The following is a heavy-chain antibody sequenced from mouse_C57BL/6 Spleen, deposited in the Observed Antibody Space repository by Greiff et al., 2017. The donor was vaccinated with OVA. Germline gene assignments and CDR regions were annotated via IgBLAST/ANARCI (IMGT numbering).Heavy chain of an antibody. D-gene: IGHD2-2*01. V-gene: IGHV1-55*01. J-gene: IGHJ4*01. CDR3: ARGGGYGYDGLYAMDY. CDR2: IYPGSGST. Sequence: VQLVESGAELVKPGASVKMSCKASGYTFTSYWITWVKQRPGQGLEWIGDIYPGSGSTNYNEKFKSKATLTVDTSSSTAYMQLSSLTSEDSAVYYCARGGGYGYDGLYAMDYWGQGTSVTVSS. CDR1: GYTFTSYW.